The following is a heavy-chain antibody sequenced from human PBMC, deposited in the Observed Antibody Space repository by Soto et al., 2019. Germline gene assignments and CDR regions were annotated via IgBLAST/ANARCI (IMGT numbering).Heavy chain of an antibody. J-gene: IGHJ4*02. CDR3: ASAIDGYSDY. Sequence: PGGSLRLSCAASGFTFSSYGMHWVRQAPGKGLEWVAVIWYDRSNKYYADYVKGRFTISRDNSKNTLYLQMNSLRAEVTAVYYCASAIDGYSDYWGQGTLVTVSS. CDR2: IWYDRSNK. V-gene: IGHV3-33*01. D-gene: IGHD5-12*01. CDR1: GFTFSSYG.